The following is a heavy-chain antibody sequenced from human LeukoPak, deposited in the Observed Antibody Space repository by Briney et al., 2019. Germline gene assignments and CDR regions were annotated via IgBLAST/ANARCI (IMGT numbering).Heavy chain of an antibody. CDR1: GYTFTSYG. CDR2: ISAYNGNT. Sequence: GASVKVSCKASGYTFTSYGISWVRQAPGQGLEWMGWISAYNGNTNYAQKLQGRVTMTTDTSTSTAYMELRSLRSDDTAVYYCARVGPENLSTVVTYYFDYWGQGTLVTVSS. D-gene: IGHD4-23*01. CDR3: ARVGPENLSTVVTYYFDY. V-gene: IGHV1-18*01. J-gene: IGHJ4*02.